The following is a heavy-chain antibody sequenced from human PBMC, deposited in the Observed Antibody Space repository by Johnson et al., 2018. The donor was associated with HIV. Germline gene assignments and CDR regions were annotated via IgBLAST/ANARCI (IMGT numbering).Heavy chain of an antibody. J-gene: IGHJ3*02. CDR3: ASRGREIVAAGILGAFDI. D-gene: IGHD6-13*01. CDR1: GFTFSYYT. CDR2: ISYDGSTK. Sequence: QVHLVESGGGVVQPGRSLRLSCAASGFTFSYYTVNWVRQAPGKGLEWMAVISYDGSTKYSPDSVKGRFTISRDNSSDTVHLQMNRLSSEDTAGYYCASRGREIVAAGILGAFDIWGQGTMVTVSS. V-gene: IGHV3-30*14.